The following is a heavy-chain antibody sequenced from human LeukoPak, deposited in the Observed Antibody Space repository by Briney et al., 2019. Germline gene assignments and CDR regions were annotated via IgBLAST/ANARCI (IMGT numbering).Heavy chain of an antibody. CDR3: ARSSWPRYYFDY. J-gene: IGHJ4*02. D-gene: IGHD5-12*01. CDR2: ISSSGNTI. CDR1: GFTFSDYY. Sequence: GGSLRLSCAASGFTFSDYYMSWIRQAPGKGLEWLSYISSSGNTIYYADSVKGRFTISRDNAKNSLYLQMNSLRAEDTAVYYCARSSWPRYYFDYWGQGTLVTVSS. V-gene: IGHV3-11*04.